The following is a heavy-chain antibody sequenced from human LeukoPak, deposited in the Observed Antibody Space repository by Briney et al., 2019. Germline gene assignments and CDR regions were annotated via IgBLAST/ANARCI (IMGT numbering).Heavy chain of an antibody. CDR1: GFTFGSYW. V-gene: IGHV3-20*04. Sequence: GGSLRLSCAASGFTFGSYWMHWVRQAPGKGLEWVSGINWNGGSTGYADSVKGRFTISRDNAKNSLYLQMNSLRAEDTALYYCARGSNYYYDSSGYYGTNDYWGQGTLVTVSS. J-gene: IGHJ4*02. CDR3: ARGSNYYYDSSGYYGTNDY. D-gene: IGHD3-22*01. CDR2: INWNGGST.